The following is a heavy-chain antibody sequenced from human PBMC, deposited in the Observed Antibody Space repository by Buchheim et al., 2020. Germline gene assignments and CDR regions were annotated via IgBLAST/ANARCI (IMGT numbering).Heavy chain of an antibody. CDR3: ARDLCGSGFGVVISPFDY. CDR1: GFTFSSYG. J-gene: IGHJ4*02. V-gene: IGHV3-33*01. Sequence: QVQLVESGGGVVQPGRSLRLSCAASGFTFSSYGMHWVRQAPGKGLEWVAVIWYDGSNTYYADSVKGRFTISRDNSKNTLSLQMNSLRAEDTAVYYCARDLCGSGFGVVISPFDYWGQGTL. D-gene: IGHD3-3*01. CDR2: IWYDGSNT.